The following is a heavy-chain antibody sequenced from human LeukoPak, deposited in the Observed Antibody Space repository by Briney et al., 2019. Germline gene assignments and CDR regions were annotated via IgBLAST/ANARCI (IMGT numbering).Heavy chain of an antibody. CDR2: ISSSSSYI. Sequence: PGGSLRLSCAASGFTFSSYSMNWVRQAPGKGLEWVSSISSSSSYIYYADSVKGRFTISRDNAKNSLYLQMNSLRAEDTAVYYCARDKSSSWSPPDYWGQGTLVTVSP. D-gene: IGHD6-13*01. J-gene: IGHJ4*02. CDR1: GFTFSSYS. CDR3: ARDKSSSWSPPDY. V-gene: IGHV3-21*01.